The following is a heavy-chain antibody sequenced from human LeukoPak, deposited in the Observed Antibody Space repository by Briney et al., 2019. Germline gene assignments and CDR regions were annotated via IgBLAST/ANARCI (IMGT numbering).Heavy chain of an antibody. J-gene: IGHJ4*02. CDR2: IYHSGST. CDR3: ARDMVRGVKDY. D-gene: IGHD3-10*01. Sequence: SETLSLTCTVSGYSISSGYYWGWIRQPPGKGLEWIGSIYHSGSTYYNPSLKSRVTISVDTSKNQFSLKLSSVTAADTAVYYCARDMVRGVKDYWGQGTLVTVSS. V-gene: IGHV4-38-2*02. CDR1: GYSISSGYY.